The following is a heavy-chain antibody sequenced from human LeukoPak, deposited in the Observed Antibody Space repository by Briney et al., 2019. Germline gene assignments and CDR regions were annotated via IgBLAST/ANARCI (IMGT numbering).Heavy chain of an antibody. J-gene: IGHJ5*02. Sequence: PSETLSLTCTVSGGSLSSYYGSWLRQPAGKGLVWIGRIYTSGSTDYNPSLKSRVTMSVDTSKNQFSLNLSSVTAADTAVYYCTRSPGGSRFDPWGQGTLVTVSS. CDR1: GGSLSSYY. CDR3: TRSPGGSRFDP. CDR2: IYTSGST. V-gene: IGHV4-4*07. D-gene: IGHD4-23*01.